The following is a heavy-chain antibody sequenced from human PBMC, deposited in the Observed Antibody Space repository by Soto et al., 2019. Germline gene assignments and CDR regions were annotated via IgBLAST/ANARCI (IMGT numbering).Heavy chain of an antibody. CDR2: ISWNRGSI. CDR3: AKDRGSGSYAANYQYYGLDV. V-gene: IGHV3-9*01. Sequence: PGGSLRLSCAASGFTFDDYAMHWVRQAPGKGLEWVSGISWNRGSIGYADSVKGRFTISRDNAKNSLYLQMNSLRAEDTALYYCAKDRGSGSYAANYQYYGLDVWGQGTTVTVSS. D-gene: IGHD3-10*01. CDR1: GFTFDDYA. J-gene: IGHJ6*02.